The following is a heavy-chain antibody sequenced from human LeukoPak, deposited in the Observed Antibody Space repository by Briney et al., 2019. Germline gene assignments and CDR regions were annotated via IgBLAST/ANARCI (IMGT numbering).Heavy chain of an antibody. Sequence: GGSLRLSCAASGFTFSSYVMSWVRQAPGKGLEWVSAISGSGGSTYYADSVKGRFTISRDNSKNTLYLQMNSLRAEDTAVYYCAKPKYCSSTSCSDFFDYWGQGTLVTVSS. CDR3: AKPKYCSSTSCSDFFDY. J-gene: IGHJ4*02. D-gene: IGHD2-2*01. CDR2: ISGSGGST. V-gene: IGHV3-23*01. CDR1: GFTFSSYV.